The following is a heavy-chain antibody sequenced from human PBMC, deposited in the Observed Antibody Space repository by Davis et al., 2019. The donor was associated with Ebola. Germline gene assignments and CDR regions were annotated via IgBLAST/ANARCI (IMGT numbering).Heavy chain of an antibody. CDR1: GFTFDDYA. D-gene: IGHD6-19*01. Sequence: PGGSLRLSCAASGFTFDDYAMHWVRQAPGKGLEWVSAISGSGASTYYADSVKGRFTISRDNSRNTLYLQMNSLRAEDTAVYYCAKQAGIFDYWGQGTLVTVSS. CDR3: AKQAGIFDY. J-gene: IGHJ4*02. CDR2: ISGSGAST. V-gene: IGHV3-23*01.